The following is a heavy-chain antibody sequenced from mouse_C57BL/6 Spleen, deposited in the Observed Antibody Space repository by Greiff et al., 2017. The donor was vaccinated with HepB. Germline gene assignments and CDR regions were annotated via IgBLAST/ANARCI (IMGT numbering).Heavy chain of an antibody. CDR1: GYTFTSYW. Sequence: VQLQQPGAELVKPGASVKLSCKASGYTFTSYWMQWVKQRPGQGLEWIGEIDPSDSYTNYNQKFKGKATLTVDTSSSTAYMQLSSLTSEDSAVYYCARSSSYLYAMDYWGQGTSVTVSS. CDR3: ARSSSYLYAMDY. D-gene: IGHD1-1*01. J-gene: IGHJ4*01. V-gene: IGHV1-50*01. CDR2: IDPSDSYT.